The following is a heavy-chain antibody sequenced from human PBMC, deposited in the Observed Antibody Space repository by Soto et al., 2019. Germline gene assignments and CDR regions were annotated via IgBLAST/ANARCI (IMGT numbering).Heavy chain of an antibody. J-gene: IGHJ4*02. D-gene: IGHD3-22*01. CDR3: AKEDTSSGSLDY. V-gene: IGHV3-23*01. CDR1: GFPFGENA. Sequence: AALTLSFGASGFPFGENAMSLVRQAPGKGLEWVSGISDSVATTYYADSVRGRFTISRDNSKNKLYLQMKSLRAEDSASSYCAKEDTSSGSLDYWGQGALVTVYS. CDR2: ISDSVATT.